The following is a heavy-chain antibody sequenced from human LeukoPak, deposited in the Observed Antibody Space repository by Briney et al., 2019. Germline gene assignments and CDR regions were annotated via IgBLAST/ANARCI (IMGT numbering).Heavy chain of an antibody. D-gene: IGHD2-8*01. CDR2: IYYSGST. J-gene: IGHJ2*01. Sequence: GSLRLSCAASGFTFSSYSMNWVRQPPGKGLEWIGSIYYSGSTYYNPSLKSRVTISVDTSKNQFSLKLSSVTAADTAVFYCARESRMVSNTWYFDLWGRGTLVTVSS. CDR3: ARESRMVSNTWYFDL. V-gene: IGHV4-39*01. CDR1: GFTFSSYSMN.